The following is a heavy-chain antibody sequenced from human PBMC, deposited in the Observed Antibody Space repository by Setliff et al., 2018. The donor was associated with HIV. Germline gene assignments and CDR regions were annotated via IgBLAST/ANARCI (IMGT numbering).Heavy chain of an antibody. CDR1: GGSISSYY. CDR3: ARDRSHPPYYMDV. Sequence: SETLSLTCTVSGGSISSYYWSWIRQPAGKGLEWIGRIYASGRTNYNPSLKSRVTLSVDTSKNQFSLKVTSVTAADTAVYYCARDRSHPPYYMDVWGKGTTVTVSS. J-gene: IGHJ6*03. V-gene: IGHV4-4*07. CDR2: IYASGRT.